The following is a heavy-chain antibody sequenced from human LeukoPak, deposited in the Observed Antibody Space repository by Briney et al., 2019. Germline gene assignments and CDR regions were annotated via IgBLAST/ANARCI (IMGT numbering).Heavy chain of an antibody. V-gene: IGHV3-53*01. CDR3: AKEPPGGGTVTFYYFDY. D-gene: IGHD4-17*01. J-gene: IGHJ4*02. Sequence: GGSLRLSCAASGFTVSSTHMVWVRQAPGKGLEWVSVIYTGGNSYYAGSVQGRFIISRDISKNTLYLQMNSLRAEDTAVYYCAKEPPGGGTVTFYYFDYWGQGTLVTVSS. CDR1: GFTVSSTH. CDR2: IYTGGNS.